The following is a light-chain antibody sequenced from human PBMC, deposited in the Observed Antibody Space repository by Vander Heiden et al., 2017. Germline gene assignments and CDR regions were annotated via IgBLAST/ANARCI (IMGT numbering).Light chain of an antibody. J-gene: IGKJ5*01. V-gene: IGKV1-39*01. CDR1: QSISSY. CDR3: QQSYRTPIT. CDR2: AAS. Sequence: DIQMTQSPSSLSASVGDRVTITCRASQSISSYLNWYQQKPGKAPKLLIYAASSLQSGVPSRFSGSGSGTDFTLTISSLQPEDFATYYCQQSYRTPITFGPGTRLEIK.